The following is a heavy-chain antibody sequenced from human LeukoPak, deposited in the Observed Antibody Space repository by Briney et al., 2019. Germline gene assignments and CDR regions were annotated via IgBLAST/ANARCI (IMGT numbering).Heavy chain of an antibody. CDR1: GFTFSSYA. Sequence: GGSLRLSCAASGFTFSSYAMGWVRQAPGKGLEWVSAITTSGGNTYYADSVKGRFTISRDNSKNTLYLQVNSLRAEDTAVYYCAKGNGYSYGRYYFDYWGQGTLVTVSS. D-gene: IGHD5-18*01. CDR2: ITTSGGNT. J-gene: IGHJ4*02. V-gene: IGHV3-23*01. CDR3: AKGNGYSYGRYYFDY.